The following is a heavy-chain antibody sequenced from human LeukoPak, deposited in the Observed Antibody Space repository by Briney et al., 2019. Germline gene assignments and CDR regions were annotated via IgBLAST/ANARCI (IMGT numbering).Heavy chain of an antibody. V-gene: IGHV3-30-3*01. CDR2: ISYDGSNK. Sequence: GGSLRLSCAASGFTFSSYAMHWVRQAPGKGLEWVAVISYDGSNKYYADSVKGRFTISRDNSKNTLYLQMNSLRAEDTAVYYCAKDPRPYSSGQWYFDLWGRGTLVTVSS. CDR1: GFTFSSYA. J-gene: IGHJ2*01. CDR3: AKDPRPYSSGQWYFDL. D-gene: IGHD6-19*01.